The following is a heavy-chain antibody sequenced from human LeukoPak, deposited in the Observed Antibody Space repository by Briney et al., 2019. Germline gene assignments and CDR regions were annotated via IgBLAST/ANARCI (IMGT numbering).Heavy chain of an antibody. J-gene: IGHJ3*02. CDR3: ARAVYGFDAFDI. D-gene: IGHD4-17*01. Sequence: GGSLRLSCAASGFTFSSYWMSWVRQAPGKGLGWVASIKQDGSEKYYVDSVKGRFTISRDNAKNSLYLQMNSLRAEDTAVYYCARAVYGFDAFDIWGQGTMVTVSS. CDR2: IKQDGSEK. CDR1: GFTFSSYW. V-gene: IGHV3-7*02.